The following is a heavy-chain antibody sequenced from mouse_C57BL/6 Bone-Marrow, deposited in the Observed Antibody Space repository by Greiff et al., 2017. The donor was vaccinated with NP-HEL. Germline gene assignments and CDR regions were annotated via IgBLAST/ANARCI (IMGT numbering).Heavy chain of an antibody. J-gene: IGHJ2*01. V-gene: IGHV3-6*01. Sequence: EVHLVESGPGLVKPSQSLSLTCSVTGYSITSGYYWNWIRQFPGNKLEWMGYISYDGSNNYNPSLKNRISITRDTSKNQFFLKLNSVTTEDTATYYCARARRNFDYWGQGTTLTVSS. CDR3: ARARRNFDY. CDR2: ISYDGSN. CDR1: GYSITSGYY.